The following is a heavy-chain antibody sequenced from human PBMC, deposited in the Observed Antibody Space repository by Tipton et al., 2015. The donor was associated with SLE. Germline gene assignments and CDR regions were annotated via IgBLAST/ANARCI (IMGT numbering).Heavy chain of an antibody. CDR1: GVSIMSGGYY. D-gene: IGHD1-26*01. Sequence: TLSLTCNVSGVSIMSGGYYWTWIRQPAGRGLEWIGRIYSNGVTNYNPSLMSRVTISVDTPKNRFSLKLTSVTAADTAVYYCARDLGSPGNWFDPWGQGTLVTVSS. CDR3: ARDLGSPGNWFDP. J-gene: IGHJ5*02. CDR2: IYSNGVT. V-gene: IGHV4-61*02.